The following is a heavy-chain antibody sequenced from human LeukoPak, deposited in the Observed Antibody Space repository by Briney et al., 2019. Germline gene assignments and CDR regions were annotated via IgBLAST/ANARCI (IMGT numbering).Heavy chain of an antibody. Sequence: GGSLRLSCAASGFTFSAYAMNWVRQAPGKGLEWVSVISGSGGSTYYADSVKGRFTISRDNSKNTLYLQMNSLRAEDTAAYYCANSPGGSTGWFPDSWGQGTLVTVSS. CDR2: ISGSGGST. V-gene: IGHV3-23*01. D-gene: IGHD6-19*01. J-gene: IGHJ4*02. CDR3: ANSPGGSTGWFPDS. CDR1: GFTFSAYA.